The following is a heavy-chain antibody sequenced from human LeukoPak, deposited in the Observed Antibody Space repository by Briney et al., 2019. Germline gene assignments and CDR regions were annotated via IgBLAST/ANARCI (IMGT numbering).Heavy chain of an antibody. J-gene: IGHJ6*03. CDR3: ARVRISRVGSRDGKYYYYYMDV. V-gene: IGHV1-18*01. Sequence: ASVKVSCKASGYSFINYGITWVRQAPGQGLEWMGWISAYNGDTNYSQKLQGRVTMTTDTSTTTAYMELRSLRSDDTAVYFCARVRISRVGSRDGKYYYYYMDVWGKGTTLTVSS. D-gene: IGHD1-26*01. CDR2: ISAYNGDT. CDR1: GYSFINYG.